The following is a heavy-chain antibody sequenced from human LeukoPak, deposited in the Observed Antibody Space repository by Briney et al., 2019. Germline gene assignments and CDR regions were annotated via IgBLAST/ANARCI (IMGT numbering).Heavy chain of an antibody. V-gene: IGHV3-53*01. CDR1: GFTVSSNY. J-gene: IGHJ3*02. CDR3: AREQLHDAFDI. Sequence: GGSLRLSCAASGFTVSSNYMSWVRQAPGKGLEWVSVIYSGGSTYYADSVKGRFTISRDNSKNTLYLQMNSLRAEDTAVYYCAREQLHDAFDIWGQGTMVTVSS. D-gene: IGHD1-1*01. CDR2: IYSGGST.